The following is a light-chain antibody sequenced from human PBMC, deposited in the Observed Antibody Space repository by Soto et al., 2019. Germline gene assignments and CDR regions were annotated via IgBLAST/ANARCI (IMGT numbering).Light chain of an antibody. J-gene: IGKJ2*01. CDR1: QGISFD. Sequence: AIQMTQSPSSLSTSVGDRVTITCRASQGISFDVAWYQQKPGKAPKLLIYAASSLQSGVPSRFSGSGSGTDFTLTISSLQPEDFATYYRLQDYNYPYTFDQGTKLEIK. CDR3: LQDYNYPYT. CDR2: AAS. V-gene: IGKV1-6*01.